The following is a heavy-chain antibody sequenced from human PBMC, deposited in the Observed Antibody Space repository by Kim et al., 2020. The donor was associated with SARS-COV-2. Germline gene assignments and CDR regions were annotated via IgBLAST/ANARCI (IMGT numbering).Heavy chain of an antibody. V-gene: IGHV3-23*01. Sequence: GGSLRLSCAASGFTFSTYAMSWARQAPGKGLEWVSTISDSGLWTHYADSVKGRFTISRDNSKSTLFLQMNYLRAEDTAIYYCEASDYWGQGSLVTVSS. CDR1: GFTFSTYA. CDR2: ISDSGLWT. CDR3: EASDY. J-gene: IGHJ4*02.